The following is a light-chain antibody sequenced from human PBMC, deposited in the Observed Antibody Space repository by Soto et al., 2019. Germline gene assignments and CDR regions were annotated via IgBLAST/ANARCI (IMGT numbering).Light chain of an antibody. V-gene: IGLV1-44*01. Sequence: QSVLTHPPSASGTPGQRVTISCSGSSSNIGSNTVNWYQQLPGTAPKLVIYSNNQRPSGVPDRFSGSKSGTSASLAISGLQSEDEADYYCVAWDDSLNGYVVFGGGTKVTVL. CDR2: SNN. J-gene: IGLJ2*01. CDR1: SSNIGSNT. CDR3: VAWDDSLNGYVV.